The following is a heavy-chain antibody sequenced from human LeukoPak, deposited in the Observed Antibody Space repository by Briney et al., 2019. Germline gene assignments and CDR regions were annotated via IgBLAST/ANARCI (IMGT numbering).Heavy chain of an antibody. CDR1: GGSISSYY. CDR3: ARSTGDY. V-gene: IGHV4-59*12. J-gene: IGHJ4*02. Sequence: SGTLSLTCTVSGGSISSYYWSWIRQPPGKGLEWIGYIYYSGSTNYNPSLKSRVTISVDTSKNQFSLKLSSVTAADTAVYYCARSTGDYWGQGTLVTVSS. CDR2: IYYSGST.